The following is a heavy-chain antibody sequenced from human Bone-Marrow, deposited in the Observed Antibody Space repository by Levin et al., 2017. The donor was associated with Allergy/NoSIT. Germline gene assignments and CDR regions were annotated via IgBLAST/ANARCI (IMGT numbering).Heavy chain of an antibody. J-gene: IGHJ4*02. CDR3: ARVEEQWLAFDH. CDR2: IDPNRGDT. V-gene: IGHV1-2*02. CDR1: GYNFIDYY. D-gene: IGHD6-19*01. Sequence: GASVKVSCKASGYNFIDYYLHWLRQAPGQGLEWIGWIDPNRGDTTYAEKFQDRVTLTTDTSGSTAHMELTRLRSDDTAVYFCARVEEQWLAFDHWGQGTLVTVSS.